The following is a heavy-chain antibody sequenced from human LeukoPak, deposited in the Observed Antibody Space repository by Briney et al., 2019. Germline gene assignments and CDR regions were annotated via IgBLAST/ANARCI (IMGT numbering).Heavy chain of an antibody. CDR3: ARQVGYSYGYGESSD. J-gene: IGHJ4*02. V-gene: IGHV3-48*03. Sequence: GGSLRLSCAASGFTFSSYEMNWVRQAPGKGLEWVSYISSSGSTIYYADSVKGRFTISRDNAKNSLYLQMNSLRAEDTAVYYCARQVGYSYGYGESSDWGQGTLVTVSS. CDR1: GFTFSSYE. D-gene: IGHD5-18*01. CDR2: ISSSGSTI.